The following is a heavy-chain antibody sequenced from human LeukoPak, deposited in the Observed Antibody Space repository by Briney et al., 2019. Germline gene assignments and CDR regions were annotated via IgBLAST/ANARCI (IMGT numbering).Heavy chain of an antibody. V-gene: IGHV3-23*01. CDR1: GFTFSSYA. Sequence: VGSLRLSCAASGFTFSSYALSWVRQAPGKGLEWVSAISANGDSTYYADSVKGRFTISRDNSKNTLYLHMNSLTAEDTAVYYCANWQSGSRVFFDYWGQGTLVTVSS. CDR3: ANWQSGSRVFFDY. J-gene: IGHJ4*02. D-gene: IGHD1-26*01. CDR2: ISANGDST.